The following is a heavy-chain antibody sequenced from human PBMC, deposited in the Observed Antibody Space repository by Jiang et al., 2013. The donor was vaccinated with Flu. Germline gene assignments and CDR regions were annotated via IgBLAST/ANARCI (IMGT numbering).Heavy chain of an antibody. Sequence: QLVESGGGLVQPGGSLRLSCAASGFTFSSYSMNWVRQAPGKGLEWVSYISSSSSTIYYADSVKGRFTISRDNAKNSLYLQMNSLRAEDTAVYYCARDEGGRRTEGYFDLWGRGTLVTVSS. CDR3: ARDEGGRRTEGYFDL. D-gene: IGHD6-25*01. CDR1: GFTFSSYS. CDR2: ISSSSSTI. J-gene: IGHJ2*01. V-gene: IGHV3-48*01.